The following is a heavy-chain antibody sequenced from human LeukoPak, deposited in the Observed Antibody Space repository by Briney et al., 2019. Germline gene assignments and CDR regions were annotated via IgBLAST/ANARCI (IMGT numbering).Heavy chain of an antibody. CDR3: ARGGTGGYGDYAIPWNY. D-gene: IGHD4-17*01. CDR1: GGSFSGYY. CDR2: INQSGST. Sequence: PSETLSLTCAVYGGSFSGYYWSWIRQPPGKGLEWIGEINQSGSTNCNSSLKSRVTISEDTSKNQFSLKLSSVTAADTGVYYCARGGTGGYGDYAIPWNYWGQGTLVTVSS. V-gene: IGHV4-34*01. J-gene: IGHJ4*02.